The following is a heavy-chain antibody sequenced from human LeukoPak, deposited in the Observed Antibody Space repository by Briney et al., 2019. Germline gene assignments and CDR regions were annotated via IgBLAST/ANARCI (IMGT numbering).Heavy chain of an antibody. CDR1: GFTFSGSA. J-gene: IGHJ4*02. Sequence: PGGSLRLSCAASGFTFSGSAMHWVRQASGKGLEWVGRIRSKANSYATAYAASVKGSFTISRDNSKSTLYIQMNSLRAEDTAVYYCARAKPKNMVRGLIMRRESRYYFDYWGQGTLVTVSS. CDR3: ARAKPKNMVRGLIMRRESRYYFDY. V-gene: IGHV3-73*01. CDR2: IRSKANSYAT. D-gene: IGHD3-10*01.